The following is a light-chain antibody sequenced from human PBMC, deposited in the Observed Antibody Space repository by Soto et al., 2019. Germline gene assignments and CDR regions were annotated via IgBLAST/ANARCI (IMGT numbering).Light chain of an antibody. CDR3: QSYDSILDGFWV. Sequence: QSVLTQPPSVSGAPGQRVTISCTGSGSNIGAGYHVHWYQQLPGTAPKLLISGDTNRPSGVPDRFSASKSGTSASLAITGLQAKDEADYYCQSYDSILDGFWVFGGGTKVTVL. CDR1: GSNIGAGYH. V-gene: IGLV1-40*01. CDR2: GDT. J-gene: IGLJ3*02.